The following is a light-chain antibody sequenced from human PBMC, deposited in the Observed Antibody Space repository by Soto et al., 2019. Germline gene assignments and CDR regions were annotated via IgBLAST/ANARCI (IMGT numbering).Light chain of an antibody. CDR2: DAS. V-gene: IGKV1-5*01. CDR3: QQYNSYSLYT. J-gene: IGKJ2*01. CDR1: QSISSW. Sequence: DIQLTQSPYTLSASVGDRVALTCLASQSISSWLAWYQQKPGKAPKLLIYDASSLESGVPSRFSGSGSGTEFTLTISSLQPDDFATYYCQQYNSYSLYTFGQGTKVDI.